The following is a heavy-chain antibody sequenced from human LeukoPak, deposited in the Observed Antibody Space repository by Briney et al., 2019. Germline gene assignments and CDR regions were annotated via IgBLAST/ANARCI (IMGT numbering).Heavy chain of an antibody. J-gene: IGHJ4*02. V-gene: IGHV3-23*01. CDR2: INDNGGQR. Sequence: PGGSLRLSCAASGFAFNNYAMTWVRQAPGKGLEWVSNINDNGGQRQYADSVKGRFTISRDNSKDTLFLQMDSLRAEDTAVYYCAKTQWKVGATDYFDYWGQGILVTVSS. D-gene: IGHD1-26*01. CDR3: AKTQWKVGATDYFDY. CDR1: GFAFNNYA.